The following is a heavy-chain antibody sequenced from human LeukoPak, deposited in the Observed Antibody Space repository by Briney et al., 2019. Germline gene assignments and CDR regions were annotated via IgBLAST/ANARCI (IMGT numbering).Heavy chain of an antibody. D-gene: IGHD2-15*01. J-gene: IGHJ4*02. V-gene: IGHV4-59*01. Sequence: SETLSLTCTVSGGSISSYYWSWIRQPPGKGLDWIGYIYYSGSTNYNPSLKSRVTISVDTSKNQFSLKLSSVTAADTAVYYCARLLGYYFDYWGQGTLVTVSS. CDR3: ARLLGYYFDY. CDR2: IYYSGST. CDR1: GGSISSYY.